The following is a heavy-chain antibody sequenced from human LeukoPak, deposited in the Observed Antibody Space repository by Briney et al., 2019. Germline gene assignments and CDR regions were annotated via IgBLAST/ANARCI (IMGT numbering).Heavy chain of an antibody. V-gene: IGHV4-31*03. CDR3: AGGTGGKYQLPLFDY. Sequence: RPSHTLSLTCTVSGGSISSVGYYWSWIRQHPGKGLEWIGYIYYSGSTYYNPSLKSRVTISVDTSKNQFSLKLSSVTAADTAVYYCAGGTGGKYQLPLFDYWGQGTLVTVSS. J-gene: IGHJ4*02. CDR2: IYYSGST. CDR1: GGSISSVGYY. D-gene: IGHD2-2*01.